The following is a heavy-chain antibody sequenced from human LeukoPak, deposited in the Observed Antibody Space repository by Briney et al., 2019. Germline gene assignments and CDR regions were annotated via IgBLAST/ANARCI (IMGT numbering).Heavy chain of an antibody. CDR2: ISAYNGNT. D-gene: IGHD5-24*01. V-gene: IGHV1-18*01. CDR1: GYTFTSYS. J-gene: IGHJ4*02. Sequence: ASVKVSCKASGYTFTSYSISWVRQAPGQGLEWMGWISAYNGNTNYAQKLQGRVTMTTDTSTSTAYMELRSLRSDDTAVYYCAREGVAEMATIPFDYWGQGTLVTVSS. CDR3: AREGVAEMATIPFDY.